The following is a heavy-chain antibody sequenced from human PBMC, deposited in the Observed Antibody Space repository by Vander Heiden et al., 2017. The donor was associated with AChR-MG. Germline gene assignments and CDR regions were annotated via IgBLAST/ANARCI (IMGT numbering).Heavy chain of an antibody. D-gene: IGHD2-2*02. J-gene: IGHJ6*02. V-gene: IGHV1-69*01. CDR1: GGTFSSYA. CDR3: ARAGGYCSSTSCYKGSYYYYGMDV. CDR2: IIPIFGTA. Sequence: QVQLVQSGAEVKKPGSSVKVSCKASGGTFSSYAISWVRQAPGQWLEGMGGIIPIFGTANYAQKFQGRVTITADESTSTAYMELSSLRSEDTAVYYCARAGGYCSSTSCYKGSYYYYGMDVWGQGTTVTVSS.